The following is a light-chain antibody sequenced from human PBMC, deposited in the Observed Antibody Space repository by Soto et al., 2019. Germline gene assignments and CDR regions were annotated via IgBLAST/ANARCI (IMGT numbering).Light chain of an antibody. CDR1: ALANQF. J-gene: IGLJ3*02. Sequence: SYELTQPPSVSVSPGQTARITCSGDALANQFTSWYRQKPGQAPLLVIYKDRERSSGIPERFSGSSSGTTVTLTISGVQAEDEADYYCQSADSSGTYVVFGGGTQLTVL. CDR3: QSADSSGTYVV. V-gene: IGLV3-25*03. CDR2: KDR.